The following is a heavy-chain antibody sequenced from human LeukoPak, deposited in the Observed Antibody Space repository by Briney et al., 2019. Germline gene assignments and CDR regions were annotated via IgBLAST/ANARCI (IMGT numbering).Heavy chain of an antibody. V-gene: IGHV4-39*01. Sequence: PSETLSLTCTVSGGSISSSSYYWGWIRQPPGKGLEWIGSIYYSGSTYYNPSLKSRVTISADTSKNQFSLKLSSVTAADTAVYYCASTSRLRYYYDSSGYYYIDWYFDLWGRGTLVTVSS. CDR3: ASTSRLRYYYDSSGYYYIDWYFDL. J-gene: IGHJ2*01. CDR1: GGSISSSSYY. D-gene: IGHD3-22*01. CDR2: IYYSGST.